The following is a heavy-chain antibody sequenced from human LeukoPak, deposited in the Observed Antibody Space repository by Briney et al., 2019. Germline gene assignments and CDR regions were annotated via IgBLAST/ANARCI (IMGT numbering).Heavy chain of an antibody. CDR2: ISASGGST. J-gene: IGHJ6*02. V-gene: IGHV3-23*01. D-gene: IGHD2-2*01. Sequence: GGSLRLSCAAPGFSFSNFAMNWVRQAPGKGLEWVSVISASGGSTYYADSVKGRFSISRDKSKNTLYLQMNSLRAEDTGVYYCAKDRGWGYCSSTSCYFSGMDVWGQGTTVTVSS. CDR3: AKDRGWGYCSSTSCYFSGMDV. CDR1: GFSFSNFA.